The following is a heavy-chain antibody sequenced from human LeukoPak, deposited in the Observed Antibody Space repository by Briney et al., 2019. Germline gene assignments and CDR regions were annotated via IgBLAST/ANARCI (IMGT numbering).Heavy chain of an antibody. J-gene: IGHJ5*02. CDR1: GGSISSYY. CDR3: ARGVERRPAADNWFDP. D-gene: IGHD2-2*01. CDR2: IYTSGST. Sequence: SETLSLTCTVSGGSISSYYWSWIRQPPGKGLEWIGYIYTSGSTNYNPSLKSRVTISVDTSKNQFSLKLSSVTAADTAVYYCARGVERRPAADNWFDPWGQGTLVTVSS. V-gene: IGHV4-4*09.